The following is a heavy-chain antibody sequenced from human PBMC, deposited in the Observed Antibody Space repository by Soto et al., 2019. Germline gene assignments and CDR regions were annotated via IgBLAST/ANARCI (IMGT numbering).Heavy chain of an antibody. CDR1: GYTFSTYG. CDR3: ARNDYGDYSDY. Sequence: QVQLVQSGAEVKKPGASVKVSCKSSGYTFSTYGISWVRQAPGQGLEWMGWISAYNGNTKYAQKLQGRVTMPADTSTSTAYMELRSLRSDDTAVYYCARNDYGDYSDYWGQGSLVTVSS. CDR2: ISAYNGNT. V-gene: IGHV1-18*01. J-gene: IGHJ4*02. D-gene: IGHD4-17*01.